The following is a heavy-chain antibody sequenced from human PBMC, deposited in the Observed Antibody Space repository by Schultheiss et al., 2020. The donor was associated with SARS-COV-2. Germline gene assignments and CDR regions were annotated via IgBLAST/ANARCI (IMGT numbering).Heavy chain of an antibody. V-gene: IGHV3-48*03. D-gene: IGHD6-19*01. CDR2: ISTTGSTI. CDR3: AKELPYSSGWYYYYGMDV. Sequence: GGSLRLSCAASGFTFSSYEMNWVRQAPGKGLEWVSYISTTGSTIYYADSVKGRFTISRDNSKNTLYLQMNSLRAEDTAVYYCAKELPYSSGWYYYYGMDVWGQGTTVTVSS. CDR1: GFTFSSYE. J-gene: IGHJ6*02.